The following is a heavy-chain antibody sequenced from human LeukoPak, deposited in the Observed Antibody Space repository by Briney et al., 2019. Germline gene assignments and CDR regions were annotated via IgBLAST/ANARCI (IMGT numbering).Heavy chain of an antibody. CDR3: ARSRGGFFDY. Sequence: GGSLRLSCAASGFTFSSYWMSWVRQAPGKGLEWVSSISSSSSYIYYADSVKGRFTISRDNAKNSLYLQMNSLRAEDTAVYYCARSRGGFFDYWGQGTLVTVSS. CDR1: GFTFSSYW. J-gene: IGHJ4*02. CDR2: ISSSSSYI. D-gene: IGHD3-16*01. V-gene: IGHV3-21*01.